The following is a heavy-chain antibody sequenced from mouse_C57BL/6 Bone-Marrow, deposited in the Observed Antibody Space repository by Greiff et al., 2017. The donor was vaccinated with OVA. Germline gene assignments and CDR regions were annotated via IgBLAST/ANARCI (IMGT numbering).Heavy chain of an antibody. D-gene: IGHD1-1*01. CDR1: GYTFTSYW. CDR3: AREKAITTVAYEGYFDV. J-gene: IGHJ1*03. V-gene: IGHV1-69*01. CDR2: IDPSDSYT. Sequence: VQLQQSGAELVMPGASVKLSCKASGYTFTSYWMHWVKQRPGQGLEWIGEIDPSDSYTNYNQKFKGKSTLTVDKSSSTAYMQLSSLTSEDSAVYYCAREKAITTVAYEGYFDVWGTGTTVTVSS.